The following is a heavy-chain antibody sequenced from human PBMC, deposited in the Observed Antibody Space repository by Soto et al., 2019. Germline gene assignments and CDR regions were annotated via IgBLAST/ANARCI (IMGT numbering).Heavy chain of an antibody. CDR1: GFTFSSYA. CDR3: AGYGDYYYYYYGMDV. D-gene: IGHD5-12*01. CDR2: ISGSGGST. V-gene: IGHV3-23*01. J-gene: IGHJ6*02. Sequence: GGSLRLSCAASGFTFSSYAMSWVRQAPGKGLEWVSAISGSGGSTYYADSVKGRFTISRDNSKNTLYLQMNSLRAEDTAVYYCAGYGDYYYYYYGMDVWGQGTTVTVSS.